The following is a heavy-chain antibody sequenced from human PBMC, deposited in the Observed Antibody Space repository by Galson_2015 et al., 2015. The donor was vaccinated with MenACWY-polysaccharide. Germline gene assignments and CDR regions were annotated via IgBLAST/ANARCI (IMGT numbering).Heavy chain of an antibody. CDR3: AKRTIFGSGNYKNTPFDY. V-gene: IGHV3-23*01. J-gene: IGHJ4*02. CDR1: GFTFSTYA. Sequence: SLRLSCAASGFTFSTYAMSWVRQAPGKGLEWVSAISGSGGSTYYEDYVKGRFTVSRDNSKNTLYLQMNSLRAEDAAVYFCAKRTIFGSGNYKNTPFDYWGQGTLVTVSS. CDR2: ISGSGGST. D-gene: IGHD3-10*01.